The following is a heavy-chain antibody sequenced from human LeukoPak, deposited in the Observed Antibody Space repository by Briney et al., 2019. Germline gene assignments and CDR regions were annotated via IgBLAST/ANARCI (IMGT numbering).Heavy chain of an antibody. J-gene: IGHJ4*02. CDR3: AKEVSVYGDYWGGPDY. CDR1: GFTFSSYA. D-gene: IGHD4-17*01. Sequence: AGGSLRLSSAASGFTFSSYAMSWVRQAPGKGLEWVSAISGSGGSTYYADSVKGRFTISRDNSKNTLYLRMNSLRAEDTAVYYCAKEVSVYGDYWGGPDYWGQGTLVTVSS. CDR2: ISGSGGST. V-gene: IGHV3-23*01.